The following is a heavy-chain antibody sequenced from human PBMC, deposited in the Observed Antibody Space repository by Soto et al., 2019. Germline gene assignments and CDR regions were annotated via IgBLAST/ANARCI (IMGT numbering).Heavy chain of an antibody. J-gene: IGHJ3*02. CDR1: GFTFSSYA. CDR2: ISGSGGST. Sequence: EVQLLESGGGLVQPGGSLRLSCAASGFTFSSYAMSWVRQAPGKGLEWVSAISGSGGSTYYADSVKGRFTISRDNSKNALSLQMKSLRAEDTAVYYCAKLGGGGTQFAFDIWGQGTMVTVSS. CDR3: AKLGGGGTQFAFDI. V-gene: IGHV3-23*01. D-gene: IGHD3-16*01.